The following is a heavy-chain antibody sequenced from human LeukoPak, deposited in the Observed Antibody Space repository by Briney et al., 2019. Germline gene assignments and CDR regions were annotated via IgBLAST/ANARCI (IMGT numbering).Heavy chain of an antibody. CDR1: GGSISGYC. D-gene: IGHD3-10*01. CDR3: AKHGPGGYFDY. Sequence: PSETLSLTCTVSGGSISGYCWSWIRQPPGKGLEWIGYIYSSGSTNYNPSLKSRVIISVDTSKNQFSLKLRSVTAADTAVYYCAKHGPGGYFDYWGQGTLVTVSS. J-gene: IGHJ4*02. V-gene: IGHV4-59*08. CDR2: IYSSGST.